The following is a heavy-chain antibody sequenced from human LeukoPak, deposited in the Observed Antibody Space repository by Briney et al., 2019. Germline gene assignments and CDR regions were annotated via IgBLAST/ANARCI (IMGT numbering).Heavy chain of an antibody. Sequence: KPGGSLRLSCAASGFTFSNYIMNWVRQAPGKGLEWVSCISSSSGYIYYADSVRGRFTISRDNAKNSLYLQMNSLRPEDTAVYYCVRGTTVSYNWFDPWGLGTLVTVSS. CDR3: VRGTTVSYNWFDP. D-gene: IGHD4-11*01. J-gene: IGHJ5*02. CDR2: ISSSSGYI. V-gene: IGHV3-21*01. CDR1: GFTFSNYI.